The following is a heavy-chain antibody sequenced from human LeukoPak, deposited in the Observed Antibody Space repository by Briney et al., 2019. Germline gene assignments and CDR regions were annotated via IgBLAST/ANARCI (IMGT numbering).Heavy chain of an antibody. CDR3: ARTAYYYDSSGYDDAFDI. J-gene: IGHJ3*02. CDR2: ISRSGSII. Sequence: GGSLRLSCAASGFTFSDYYMSWIRQAPGKGLERVSHISRSGSIIYNADSVKGRFTISRDNAKNSLYLQMNSLRAEDTAVYYCARTAYYYDSSGYDDAFDIWGQGTMVTVSS. D-gene: IGHD3-22*01. CDR1: GFTFSDYY. V-gene: IGHV3-11*01.